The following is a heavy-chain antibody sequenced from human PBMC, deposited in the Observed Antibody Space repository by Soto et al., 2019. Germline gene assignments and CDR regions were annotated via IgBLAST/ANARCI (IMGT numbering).Heavy chain of an antibody. CDR2: MNPNSGNT. D-gene: IGHD2-15*01. J-gene: IGHJ2*01. CDR3: ARGRVVVAATPNRYWYFDL. V-gene: IGHV1-8*01. Sequence: QVQLVQSGAEVKKPGASVKVSCKASGYTFTSYDINWVRQAAGQGLEWMGWMNPNSGNTGYAQKFQGSVTMTRNTSISTAYMELSSLRSEDTAVYYCARGRVVVAATPNRYWYFDLWGRGTLVTVSS. CDR1: GYTFTSYD.